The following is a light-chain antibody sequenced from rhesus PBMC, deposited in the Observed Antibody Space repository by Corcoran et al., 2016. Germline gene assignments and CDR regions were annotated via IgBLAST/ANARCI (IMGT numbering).Light chain of an antibody. Sequence: EIVMTQSPATLSLSPGETATLSCRASESVGSSLAWYQQKPGQAPKLLVNRAEFRSTVIPDRVSGSGSRTELHLTISILEPEDVGVYHDQQYNDLLSFGQGTKVEIK. V-gene: IGKV3-40*03. CDR2: RAE. J-gene: IGKJ2*01. CDR3: QQYNDLLS. CDR1: ESVGSS.